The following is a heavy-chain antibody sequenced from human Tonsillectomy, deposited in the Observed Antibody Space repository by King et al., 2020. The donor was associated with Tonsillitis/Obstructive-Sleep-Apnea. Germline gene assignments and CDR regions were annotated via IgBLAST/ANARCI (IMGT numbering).Heavy chain of an antibody. CDR3: ARDQDYGSGSYFHYYYYMDV. J-gene: IGHJ6*03. Sequence: VQLVESGGGLIQPGGSLRLSCAASGFTVSSNYMSWVREAPGRGLEWGAVIYVGGSTYDADSVKGRFTNSRDNSKNTRYLQMNSLRAEDTAVYYCARDQDYGSGSYFHYYYYMDVWGKGTTVTVSS. V-gene: IGHV3-53*01. CDR2: IYVGGST. CDR1: GFTVSSNY. D-gene: IGHD3-10*01.